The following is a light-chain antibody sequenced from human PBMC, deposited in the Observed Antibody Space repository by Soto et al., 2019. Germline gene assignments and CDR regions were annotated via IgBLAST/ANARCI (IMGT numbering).Light chain of an antibody. CDR3: MQTLQTPLT. CDR2: LAF. Sequence: LVMTQSPLSLPVTPGEPASISCRSSQSLLHSNGYNYLGWYLQKPGQSPQLLIYLAFNRASGVPDRFSGSGSGTDFTLKISRVEAEDVGVYYCMQTLQTPLTFGGGTKVEIK. J-gene: IGKJ4*01. V-gene: IGKV2-28*01. CDR1: QSLLHSNGYNY.